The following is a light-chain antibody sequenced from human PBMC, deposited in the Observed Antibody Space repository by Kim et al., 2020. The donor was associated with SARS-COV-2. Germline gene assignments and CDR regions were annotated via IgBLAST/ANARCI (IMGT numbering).Light chain of an antibody. CDR2: WAS. J-gene: IGKJ2*03. V-gene: IGKV4-1*01. Sequence: DIVMTQSPDSLAVSLGERATINCKSSQSVLYSSNNKNYLAWYQQKPGQPPKLLIYWASTRESGVPDRFSGSGSGTDFTLTISSLQAEDVAVYYCQQYYITPLSFGHGTKLEI. CDR3: QQYYITPLS. CDR1: QSVLYSSNNKNY.